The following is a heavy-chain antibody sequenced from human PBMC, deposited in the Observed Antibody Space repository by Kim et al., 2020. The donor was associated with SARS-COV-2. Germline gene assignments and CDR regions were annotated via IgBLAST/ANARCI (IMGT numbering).Heavy chain of an antibody. Sequence: SETLSLTCTVSGGSISSSSYYWGWIRQPPGKGLEWIGSIYYSGSTYYNPSLKSRVTISVDTSKNQFSLKLSSVTAADTAVYYCARDGVVDTGWFDPWGQGTLVTVSS. CDR3: ARDGVVDTGWFDP. CDR2: IYYSGST. J-gene: IGHJ5*02. D-gene: IGHD5-18*01. CDR1: GGSISSSSYY. V-gene: IGHV4-39*07.